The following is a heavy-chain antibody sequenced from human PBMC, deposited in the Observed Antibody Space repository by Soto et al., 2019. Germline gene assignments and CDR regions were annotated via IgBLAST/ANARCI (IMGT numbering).Heavy chain of an antibody. V-gene: IGHV1-2*04. Sequence: VQLVQSGAEVKKPGASVKVSCKASGYTFTGYYMHWVRQAPGQGLEWMGWINPNSGGTNYAQKFQGWVTMTRDTSISTAYMELSRLRSDDTAVYYCAREADTATYYYYGMDVWGQGTTVTVSS. CDR3: AREADTATYYYYGMDV. D-gene: IGHD5-18*01. J-gene: IGHJ6*02. CDR1: GYTFTGYY. CDR2: INPNSGGT.